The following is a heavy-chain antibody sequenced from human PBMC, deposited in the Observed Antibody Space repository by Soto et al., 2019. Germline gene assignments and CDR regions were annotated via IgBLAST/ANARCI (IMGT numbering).Heavy chain of an antibody. CDR3: ARAEYGDYVAAHFDY. CDR2: IIPIFGTA. CDR1: GGTFSSYA. V-gene: IGHV1-69*13. J-gene: IGHJ4*02. D-gene: IGHD4-17*01. Sequence: SVKVSCKASGGTFSSYAISWVRQAPGQGLEWMGGIIPIFGTANYAQKFQGRVTITADESTSTAYMELSSLRSEDTAVYYCARAEYGDYVAAHFDYWGQGTLVTVSS.